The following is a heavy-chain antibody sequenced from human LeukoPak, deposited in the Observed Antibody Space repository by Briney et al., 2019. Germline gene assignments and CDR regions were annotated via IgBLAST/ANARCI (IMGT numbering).Heavy chain of an antibody. D-gene: IGHD6-13*01. CDR3: AKDRLAAAGPNWFDP. V-gene: IGHV3-30*04. CDR1: GFTFSSYA. J-gene: IGHJ5*02. Sequence: GRSLRLSCAASGFTFSSYAMHWVRQAPGKGLEWVAVISYDGSNKYYADSVKGRFTISRDNSKNTLYLQMNSLRAEDTAVYYCAKDRLAAAGPNWFDPWGQGTLVTVSS. CDR2: ISYDGSNK.